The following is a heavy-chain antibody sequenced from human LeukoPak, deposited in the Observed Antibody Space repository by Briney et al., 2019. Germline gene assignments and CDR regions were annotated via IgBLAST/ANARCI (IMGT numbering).Heavy chain of an antibody. Sequence: PGGSLRLSCVASGFTLSSYAMSWVRQAPGKGLEWVSGISGSGGSTYYADSVKGRLTISRDKSKNTLYLQMNSLRAEDTAVYYCAKVYDSSGRDSFYYYYGMDVWGQGTTVTVSS. D-gene: IGHD3-22*01. V-gene: IGHV3-23*01. CDR1: GFTLSSYA. CDR2: ISGSGGST. J-gene: IGHJ6*02. CDR3: AKVYDSSGRDSFYYYYGMDV.